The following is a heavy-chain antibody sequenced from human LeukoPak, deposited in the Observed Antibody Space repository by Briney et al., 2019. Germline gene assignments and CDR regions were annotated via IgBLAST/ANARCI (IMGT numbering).Heavy chain of an antibody. V-gene: IGHV4-59*01. CDR1: GGSISSYY. CDR2: IYYSGST. CDR3: ARTAVAGPDYFDY. J-gene: IGHJ4*02. Sequence: SETLSLTCTVSGGSISSYYWGWIRQPPGKGLEWIGYIYYSGSTNYNPSLKSRVTISVDTSKNQFSLKLSSVTAADTAVYYCARTAVAGPDYFDYWGQGTLVTVSS. D-gene: IGHD6-19*01.